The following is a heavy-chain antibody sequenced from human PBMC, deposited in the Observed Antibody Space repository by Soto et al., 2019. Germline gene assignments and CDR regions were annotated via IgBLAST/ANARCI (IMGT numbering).Heavy chain of an antibody. CDR3: AAFGSPAAGTFDY. CDR2: IVVGSGNT. V-gene: IGHV1-58*01. Sequence: GASVTISGKTSGFTFTSSAVPRVRQARGQRIEWIGWIVVGSGNTNYPQKFPERATITRDTPPSTAYMELRSQPTEDTAVYYCAAFGSPAAGTFDYWGQGTLVTVSS. CDR1: GFTFTSSA. J-gene: IGHJ4*02. D-gene: IGHD6-13*01.